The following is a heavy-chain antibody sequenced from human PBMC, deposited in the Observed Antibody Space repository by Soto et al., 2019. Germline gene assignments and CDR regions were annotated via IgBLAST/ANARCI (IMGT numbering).Heavy chain of an antibody. CDR3: ARDRPGINTYDAFDI. Sequence: ASVKVSCKASGYTFTSYDINWVRQATGQGPEWMGWMSPNTGTIVYAQKFQGRGTMTRNTSTSTAYMTLSSLRSEDTAVYYCARDRPGINTYDAFDIWGQGTTVTVSS. CDR1: GYTFTSYD. V-gene: IGHV1-8*01. CDR2: MSPNTGTI. D-gene: IGHD6-13*01. J-gene: IGHJ3*02.